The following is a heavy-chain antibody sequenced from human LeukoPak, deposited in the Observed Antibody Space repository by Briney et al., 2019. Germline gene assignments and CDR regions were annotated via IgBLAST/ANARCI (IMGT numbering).Heavy chain of an antibody. CDR3: AREGGYFDY. CDR2: IIPIFGTA. CDR1: RGTFISYA. J-gene: IGHJ4*02. D-gene: IGHD3-16*01. V-gene: IGHV1-69*13. Sequence: SVKVSCKASRGTFISYAISWVRQAPGQGLEWMGGIIPIFGTANYAQKFQGRVTITPDEPTSTAYMELSSLRSEDKAVYYCAREGGYFDYWGQGTLVTVSS.